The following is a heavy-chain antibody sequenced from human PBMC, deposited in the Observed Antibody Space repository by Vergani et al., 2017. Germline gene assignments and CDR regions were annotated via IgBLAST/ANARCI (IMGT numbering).Heavy chain of an antibody. Sequence: QVQLQQWGAGLLKPSETLSLTCAVYGGSFSGYYWSWIRQPPGKGLEWIGEINHSGSTNYNPSLKSRVTISVDTSKNQFSLKLSSVTAADTAVYYCAKVSNPYDIWTPGWXFDYWGQGTLVTVSS. V-gene: IGHV4-34*01. J-gene: IGHJ4*02. CDR2: INHSGST. CDR3: AKVSNPYDIWTPGWXFDY. CDR1: GGSFSGYY. D-gene: IGHD3-9*01.